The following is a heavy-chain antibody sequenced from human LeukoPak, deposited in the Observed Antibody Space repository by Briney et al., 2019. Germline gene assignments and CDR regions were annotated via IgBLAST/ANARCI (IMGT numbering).Heavy chain of an antibody. V-gene: IGHV5-51*01. Sequence: GESLKISCKGSGYSFTSYWIGWVRQMPGKGLEWMGIIYPGDSDTRYSPSFQGQVTISADKSISTAYLQWSSLKASDTAMYYCAIKFWSSYYTFDYWGQGTLVTVSS. CDR3: AIKFWSSYYTFDY. J-gene: IGHJ4*02. CDR2: IYPGDSDT. CDR1: GYSFTSYW. D-gene: IGHD3-3*01.